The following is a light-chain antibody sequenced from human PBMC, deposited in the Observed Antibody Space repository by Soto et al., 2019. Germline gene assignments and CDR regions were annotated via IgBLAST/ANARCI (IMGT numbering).Light chain of an antibody. CDR1: RSNIGSNT. J-gene: IGLJ1*01. CDR3: AAWDDSLNGFV. Sequence: QSVLTQPPSASGAPGQRVTIPCSGSRSNIGSNTVNWYQQLPGTAPKLLIYTNNQRPSGVRDRFSGSGSGTSASLAISGLQSEDEADYYCAAWDDSLNGFVFGTGTKVTVL. CDR2: TNN. V-gene: IGLV1-44*01.